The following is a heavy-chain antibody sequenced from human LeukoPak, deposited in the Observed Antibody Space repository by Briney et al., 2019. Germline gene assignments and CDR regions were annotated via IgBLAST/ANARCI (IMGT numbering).Heavy chain of an antibody. CDR1: GGSISSSSYY. Sequence: PSETLSLTCTVSGGSISSSSYYWGWIRQPPGKGLEWIANIFHDGSSYFNPSLKSRVTISVDRSKKFFSLKLTSVTAADTSVYYCARHVLSKRSFDSWGQGILVTVSS. CDR3: ARHVLSKRSFDS. D-gene: IGHD5-24*01. J-gene: IGHJ5*01. V-gene: IGHV4-39*01. CDR2: IFHDGSS.